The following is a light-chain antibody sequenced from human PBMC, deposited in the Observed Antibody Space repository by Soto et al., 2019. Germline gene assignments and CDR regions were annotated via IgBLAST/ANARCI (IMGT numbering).Light chain of an antibody. CDR1: SSDIGGYNY. J-gene: IGLJ3*02. Sequence: QSALTQPASVSGAPGQSITISCSGSSSDIGGYNYVSWYQHHPGKVPKVIIYEVSNRPSGVSNRFTGSKSGNTASLTISGLQAEDEADYYCCSYTSSADLVFGGGTKVT. CDR2: EVS. CDR3: CSYTSSADLV. V-gene: IGLV2-14*01.